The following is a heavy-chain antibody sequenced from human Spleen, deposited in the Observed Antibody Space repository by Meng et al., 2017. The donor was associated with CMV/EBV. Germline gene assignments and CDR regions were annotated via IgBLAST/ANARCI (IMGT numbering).Heavy chain of an antibody. CDR1: GGSVDRGDSY. CDR2: IYYSGST. CDR3: SREVTGDNSAVSLHI. J-gene: IGHJ4*03. D-gene: IGHD4-23*01. Sequence: SETLSLTCTVSGGSVDRGDSYWTWIRQPPGKGLEWIGYIYYSGSTNYNPSLQRRVTIALDKSKSQFALKLTSVTAADTAIYYCSREVTGDNSAVSLHIWGQGTVVTVSS. V-gene: IGHV4-61*08.